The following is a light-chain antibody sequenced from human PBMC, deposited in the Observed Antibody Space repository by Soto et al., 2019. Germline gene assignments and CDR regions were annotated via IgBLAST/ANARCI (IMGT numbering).Light chain of an antibody. V-gene: IGLV3-21*02. CDR2: DDR. J-gene: IGLJ1*01. CDR3: QVWDSSSDHYV. CDR1: NIQNKN. Sequence: SYELTQPPSVSVAPGQTASISCGGSNIQNKNVHWYQQKPGQAPVSVVYDDRDRPSGIPERFSGSNSANTAALTITRVEAGDEADYYCQVWDSSSDHYVFGGGTKVTIL.